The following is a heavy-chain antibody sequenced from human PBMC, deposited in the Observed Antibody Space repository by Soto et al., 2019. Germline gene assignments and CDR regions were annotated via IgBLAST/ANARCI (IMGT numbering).Heavy chain of an antibody. CDR2: INAGNGNT. J-gene: IGHJ3*02. CDR1: GYTFTSYA. D-gene: IGHD6-6*01. V-gene: IGHV1-3*01. CDR3: ARDELAGAFDT. Sequence: ASGKVSCKASGYTFTSYARHWVRQAPGQRLEWMGWINAGNGNTKYSQKFQGRVTITRDTSASTAYMELSSLRSEDTAVYYCARDELAGAFDTWGQGTMVTVSS.